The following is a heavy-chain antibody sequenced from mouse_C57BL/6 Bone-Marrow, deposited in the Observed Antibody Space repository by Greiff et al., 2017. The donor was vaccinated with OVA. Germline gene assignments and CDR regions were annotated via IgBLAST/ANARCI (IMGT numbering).Heavy chain of an antibody. D-gene: IGHD2-4*01. J-gene: IGHJ4*01. V-gene: IGHV14-4*01. CDR2: IDPENGDT. CDR3: TTEGLRRYYYAMDY. CDR1: GFNIKDDY. Sequence: EVKLQQSGAELVRPGASVKLSCTASGFNIKDDYMHWVKQRPEQGLEWIGWIDPENGDTEYASKFQGKATITADTSSNTAYLQLSSLTSEDTAVYYCTTEGLRRYYYAMDYWGQGTSVTVSS.